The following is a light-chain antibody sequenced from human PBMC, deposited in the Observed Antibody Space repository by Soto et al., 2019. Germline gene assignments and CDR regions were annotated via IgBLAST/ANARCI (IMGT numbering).Light chain of an antibody. CDR1: QSISSW. CDR3: QQYNSYLLT. V-gene: IGKV1-5*03. CDR2: KAS. Sequence: DIQMTQSPSTLSASVGDRVTITCRASQSISSWLAWYQQKPGKAPKLLIYKASSLESGVPSRFSGSGSGTEFTLTISSLQPDDFATYYCQQYNSYLLTFGRGTKVEIK. J-gene: IGKJ4*01.